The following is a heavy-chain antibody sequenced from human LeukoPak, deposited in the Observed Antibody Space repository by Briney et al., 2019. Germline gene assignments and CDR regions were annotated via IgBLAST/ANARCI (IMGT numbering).Heavy chain of an antibody. CDR3: AKAGHYSSSWDFDY. CDR2: IRYDGSNK. V-gene: IGHV3-30*02. J-gene: IGHJ4*02. D-gene: IGHD6-13*01. CDR1: GFTFSSYG. Sequence: GGSLRLSCAASGFTFSSYGMHWVRQAPGKGLEWVAFIRYDGSNKYYADSVKGRFTISRDNSKNTLYLQMNSLRAEDTAVYYCAKAGHYSSSWDFDYWGQGTLVTVSS.